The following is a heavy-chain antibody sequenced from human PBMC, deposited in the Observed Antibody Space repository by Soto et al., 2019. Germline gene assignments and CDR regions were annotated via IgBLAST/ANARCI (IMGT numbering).Heavy chain of an antibody. Sequence: TSETLSLTCTVSGGSISSGDYYWSWIRQPPGKGLEWIGYIYYSGSTYYNPSLKSRVTISVDTSKNQFSLRLSSVTAADTAVYYCARSRKTYDSSGSPFDYWGQGTLVTVSS. CDR1: GGSISSGDYY. D-gene: IGHD3-22*01. V-gene: IGHV4-30-4*01. CDR3: ARSRKTYDSSGSPFDY. CDR2: IYYSGST. J-gene: IGHJ4*02.